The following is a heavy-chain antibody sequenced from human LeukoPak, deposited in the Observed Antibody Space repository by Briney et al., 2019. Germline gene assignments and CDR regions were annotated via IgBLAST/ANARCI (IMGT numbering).Heavy chain of an antibody. CDR3: ARHPYSTSWFKY. V-gene: IGHV4-39*01. Sequence: GSLRLSCAASGFTFSIYWMSWVRQPPGKGLEWIGSIFYSGSTFYNPSLKSRVTISVDTSKNQFSLKLSSVTAADTAVYYCARHPYSTSWFKYWGPGTLVTVSS. D-gene: IGHD6-13*01. CDR1: GFTFSIYW. CDR2: IFYSGST. J-gene: IGHJ4*02.